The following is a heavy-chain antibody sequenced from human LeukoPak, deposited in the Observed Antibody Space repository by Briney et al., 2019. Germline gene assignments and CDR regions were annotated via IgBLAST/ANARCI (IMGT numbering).Heavy chain of an antibody. J-gene: IGHJ3*02. V-gene: IGHV3-23*01. CDR3: AKDRMIVVVVDAFDI. D-gene: IGHD3-22*01. CDR2: FRGSDGST. Sequence: GGSLRLSCAAAGFTFSSYSMSWVRQAPGKGLEWVSIFRGSDGSTYYADSVKGRFTISRDNSKNTLYLQMNSLRAEDTAVYYCAKDRMIVVVVDAFDIWGQGTMVTVSS. CDR1: GFTFSSYS.